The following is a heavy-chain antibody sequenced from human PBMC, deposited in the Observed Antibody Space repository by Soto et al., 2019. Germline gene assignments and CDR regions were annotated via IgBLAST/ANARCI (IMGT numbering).Heavy chain of an antibody. CDR1: GYTFSSYG. J-gene: IGHJ5*02. CDR3: AREHAGGYTGVFDP. Sequence: QVQLVQSGAEVKKPGSSVKVSCKTSGYTFSSYGLSWVRQAPGQGLEWMGWISAYNGNTNYAEKLQGGVTMTTDTTTSTAYMELRILRSDDTAVYDYAREHAGGYTGVFDPWGQGTLVTVSS. D-gene: IGHD5-12*01. CDR2: ISAYNGNT. V-gene: IGHV1-18*01.